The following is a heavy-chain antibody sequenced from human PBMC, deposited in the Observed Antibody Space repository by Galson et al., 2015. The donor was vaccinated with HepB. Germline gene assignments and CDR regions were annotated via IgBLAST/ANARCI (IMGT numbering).Heavy chain of an antibody. CDR3: ARDHRLLWFGGAASYGVDV. J-gene: IGHJ6*02. D-gene: IGHD3-10*01. CDR2: ISSSSSYI. CDR1: GFTFSSYS. Sequence: SLRLSCAASGFTFSSYSMNWVRQAPGKGLEWVSSISSSSSYIYYADSVKGRFTISRDNAKNSLYLQMNSLRAEDTAVYYCARDHRLLWFGGAASYGVDVWGQGTTVTVSS. V-gene: IGHV3-21*01.